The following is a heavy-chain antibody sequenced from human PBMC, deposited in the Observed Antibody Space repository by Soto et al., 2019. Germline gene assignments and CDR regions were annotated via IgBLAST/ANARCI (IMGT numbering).Heavy chain of an antibody. CDR3: ARIEVVVAATHYYYGMDV. J-gene: IGHJ6*02. CDR2: IKSKGSGGTA. CDR1: GFTFTNAW. Sequence: GGSLRLSCATSGFTFTNAWMSWVRQAPGKGLEWVGRIKSKGSGGTADYAAPVRGRFTISRDDSKNTLYLQMNSLKTEDTAVYYCARIEVVVAATHYYYGMDVWGQGTTVTVSS. V-gene: IGHV3-15*01. D-gene: IGHD2-15*01.